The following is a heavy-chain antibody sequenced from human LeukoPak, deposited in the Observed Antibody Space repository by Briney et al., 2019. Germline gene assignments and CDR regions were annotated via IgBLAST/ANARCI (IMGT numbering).Heavy chain of an antibody. J-gene: IGHJ4*02. V-gene: IGHV3-64*01. Sequence: PSGGSLRLSCAAPGFTFSSYAMHWVRQAPGKGLEYVSAISSNGGSTYYANSVKGRFTISRDNSKNTLYLQMGSLRAEDMAVYYCARDPSSGEWELPTYFDYWGQGTLVTVSS. CDR1: GFTFSSYA. CDR3: ARDPSSGEWELPTYFDY. CDR2: ISSNGGST. D-gene: IGHD1-26*01.